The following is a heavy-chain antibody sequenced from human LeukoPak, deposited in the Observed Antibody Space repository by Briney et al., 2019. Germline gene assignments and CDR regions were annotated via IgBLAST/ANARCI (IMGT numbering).Heavy chain of an antibody. CDR2: IYHSGST. Sequence: PSETLSLTCTVSGYSISSGYYWGWIRQPPAKGLEWIGSIYHSGSTFYNPSLKSRVSISVDTSKNQFSLRLSSVTAADTAVYYCAKTPVGATADDYWGQGILVTVSS. V-gene: IGHV4-38-2*02. CDR1: GYSISSGYY. J-gene: IGHJ4*02. D-gene: IGHD1-26*01. CDR3: AKTPVGATADDY.